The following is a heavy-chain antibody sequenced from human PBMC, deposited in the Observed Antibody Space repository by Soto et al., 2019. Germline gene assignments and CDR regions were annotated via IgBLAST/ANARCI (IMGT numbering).Heavy chain of an antibody. D-gene: IGHD2-2*01. CDR3: ESGRSIVPWDY. V-gene: IGHV4-61*01. CDR1: CVCVSSGRYY. J-gene: IGHJ4*02. Sequence: PSWALSLTCTAACVCVSSGRYYWSWCRQPPGKGLEWIGYIYYSGSTNYHPSLKSRVTISVDTSKNQCSLKLSPVAAAETAVYYCESGRSIVPWDYWGQGTLVTVSS. CDR2: IYYSGST.